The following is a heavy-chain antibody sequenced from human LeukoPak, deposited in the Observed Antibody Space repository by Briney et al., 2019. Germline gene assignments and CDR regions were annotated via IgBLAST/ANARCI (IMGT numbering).Heavy chain of an antibody. J-gene: IGHJ4*02. Sequence: PSETLSLTCTVSGGSISSSSYYWGWIRQPPGKGREWIGSIYYSGSTYYNPSLKSRVTISVDTSKNQFSLKLSSVTAADTAVYYCASTQTAPGYCSGGSCYWALDYWGQGTLVTVSS. CDR3: ASTQTAPGYCSGGSCYWALDY. CDR1: GGSISSSSYY. D-gene: IGHD2-15*01. V-gene: IGHV4-39*07. CDR2: IYYSGST.